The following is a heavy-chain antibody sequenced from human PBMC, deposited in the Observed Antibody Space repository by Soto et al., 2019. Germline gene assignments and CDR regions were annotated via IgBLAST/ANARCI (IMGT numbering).Heavy chain of an antibody. CDR3: ANRESLLGWAFDH. D-gene: IGHD3-10*01. CDR2: ITNSGSST. CDR1: GLTFSNYV. V-gene: IGHV3-23*04. J-gene: IGHJ4*02. Sequence: EVKLVESGGGLVQPGGSLRLSCATSGLTFSNYVMIWVRQAPGKGLEWVSAITNSGSSTYYADSVKGRFTVSRDNSKNTLYLQMNSLRAEDTAVYYCANRESLLGWAFDHWGQGTLVTVSS.